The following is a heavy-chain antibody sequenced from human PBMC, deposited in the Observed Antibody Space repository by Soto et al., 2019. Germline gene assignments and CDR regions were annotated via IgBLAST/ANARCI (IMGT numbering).Heavy chain of an antibody. CDR2: ISSSSSTI. D-gene: IGHD2-2*01. CDR3: ASFLAGYCSSTSCPFDY. CDR1: GFTFSSYS. Sequence: EVQLVESGGGLVQPGGSLRLSCAASGFTFSSYSMNWVRQAPGKGLEWVSYISSSSSTIYYADSVKGRFTISRDNAKNSLYLQMNSLRAEDTAVYYCASFLAGYCSSTSCPFDYLGQGTLVTVSS. V-gene: IGHV3-48*01. J-gene: IGHJ4*02.